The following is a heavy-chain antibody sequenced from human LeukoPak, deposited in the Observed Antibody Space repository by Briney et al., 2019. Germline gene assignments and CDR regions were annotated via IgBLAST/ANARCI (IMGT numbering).Heavy chain of an antibody. J-gene: IGHJ4*02. CDR1: GGPFSGYY. V-gene: IGHV4-34*01. CDR2: INHSGST. D-gene: IGHD3-9*01. Sequence: SETLSLTCAVYGGPFSGYYWSWIRQPPGKGLEWIGEINHSGSTNYNPSLKSRVTISVDTSKNQFSLKLSSVTAADTAVYYCARGLKYYDILTGYWYYFDYWGQGTLVTVSS. CDR3: ARGLKYYDILTGYWYYFDY.